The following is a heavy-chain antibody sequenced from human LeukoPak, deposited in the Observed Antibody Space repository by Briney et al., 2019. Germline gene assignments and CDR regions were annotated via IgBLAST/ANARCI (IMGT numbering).Heavy chain of an antibody. Sequence: SVKVSCKASGGTFSSYAISWVRQAPGQGLEWMGGIIPIFGTANYAQKFQGRVTITADESTSTAYMELSSLRSEDTVVYYCARDPKSSDWLRVHWFDPWGQGTLVTVSS. CDR1: GGTFSSYA. V-gene: IGHV1-69*13. CDR3: ARDPKSSDWLRVHWFDP. D-gene: IGHD3-9*01. CDR2: IIPIFGTA. J-gene: IGHJ5*02.